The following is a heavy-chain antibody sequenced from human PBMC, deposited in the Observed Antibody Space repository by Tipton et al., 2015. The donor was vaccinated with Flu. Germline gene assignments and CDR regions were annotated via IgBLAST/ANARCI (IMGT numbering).Heavy chain of an antibody. CDR2: IKQDGSEK. Sequence: GSLRLSCAAFGFTFSSYELNWVRQAPGKGLEWVAKIKQDGSEKYYVDSVKGRFTISRDNAKSSLYLQMNSLRAEDTAVYFCARSSYSSSWFFDYWGQGTLVTVSS. CDR3: ARSSYSSSWFFDY. J-gene: IGHJ4*02. D-gene: IGHD6-13*01. V-gene: IGHV3-7*01. CDR1: GFTFSSYE.